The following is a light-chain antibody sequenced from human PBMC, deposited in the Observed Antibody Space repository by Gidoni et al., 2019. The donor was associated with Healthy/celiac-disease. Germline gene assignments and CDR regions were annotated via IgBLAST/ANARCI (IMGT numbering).Light chain of an antibody. J-gene: IGKJ2*01. Sequence: EIVMTQSPATLSVSPGERATLSCRASQSVSSNLAWYQQKPGQAPRLLIYGASTRATGIPARFSGSGSGTEFTLTISSLQSEDFAVYYCQQYNNWPPKSLRYTFGQGTKLEIK. CDR3: QQYNNWPPKSLRYT. V-gene: IGKV3-15*01. CDR1: QSVSSN. CDR2: GAS.